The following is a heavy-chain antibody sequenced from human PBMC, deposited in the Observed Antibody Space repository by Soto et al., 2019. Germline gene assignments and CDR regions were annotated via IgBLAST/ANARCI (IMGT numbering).Heavy chain of an antibody. CDR1: GNSISSGCY. V-gene: IGHV4-4*01. CDR2: IYDSGSN. D-gene: IGHD3-3*01. CDR3: ARGHYGFWTGYYSTFDY. Sequence: PETLPLTCTVSGNSISSGCYRIWVRQPPRNRLEWIGHIYDSGSNNYNTSLKSRVTMSIHRAKNQFSLKLNSVTAADTAVYFCARGHYGFWTGYYSTFDYWGRGTLVTVSS. J-gene: IGHJ4*02.